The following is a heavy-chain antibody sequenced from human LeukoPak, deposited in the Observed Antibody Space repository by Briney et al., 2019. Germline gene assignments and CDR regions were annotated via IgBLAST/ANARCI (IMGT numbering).Heavy chain of an antibody. V-gene: IGHV1-18*01. D-gene: IGHD2-2*01. J-gene: IGHJ4*02. CDR3: ARNSCHSTRCPFDS. CDR2: ISAYNGNT. Sequence: ASVKVSCKASGYTFASYGISWVRQAPGQGLEWMGWISAYNGNTNYAPKLQGRVTMTTDTSTSTAYMELRSLRSDDTAVYYCARNSCHSTRCPFDSWGQGTLVTVSS. CDR1: GYTFASYG.